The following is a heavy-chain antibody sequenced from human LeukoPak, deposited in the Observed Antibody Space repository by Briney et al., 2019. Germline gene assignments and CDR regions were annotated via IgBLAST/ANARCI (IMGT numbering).Heavy chain of an antibody. CDR1: GGTFSSYA. CDR3: ARGCTNGVCYNRCYMDV. V-gene: IGHV1-69*05. CDR2: IIPIFGTA. J-gene: IGHJ6*03. Sequence: GASVKVSCKASGGTFSSYAISWVRQAPGQGLEWMGGIIPIFGTANYAQKFQGRVTITTDESTSTAYMELSSLRSEDTAVYYCARGCTNGVCYNRCYMDVWGKGTTVTVSS. D-gene: IGHD2-8*01.